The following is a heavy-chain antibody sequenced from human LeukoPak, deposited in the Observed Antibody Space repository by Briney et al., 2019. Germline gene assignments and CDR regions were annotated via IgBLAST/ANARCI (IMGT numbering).Heavy chain of an antibody. V-gene: IGHV4-59*01. CDR3: ARVGCSGGSCYTYYYYGMDV. D-gene: IGHD2-15*01. CDR1: GGSISSYY. CDR2: IYYSGST. J-gene: IGHJ6*02. Sequence: SETLSLTCTVSGGSISSYYWSWIRQPPGKGLEWIGYIYYSGSTNYNPSLKSRVTISVDTSKNQFSLKLSSVTAADTAVYYCARVGCSGGSCYTYYYYGMDVWGQGTTVTVSS.